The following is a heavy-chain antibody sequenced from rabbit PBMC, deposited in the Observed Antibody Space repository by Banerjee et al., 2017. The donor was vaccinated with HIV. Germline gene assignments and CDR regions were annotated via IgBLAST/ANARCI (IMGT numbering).Heavy chain of an antibody. CDR3: ARGDYDDYRYALYL. J-gene: IGHJ4*01. D-gene: IGHD2-1*01. Sequence: QEHLEESGGGLVKPETSLTLTCKASGFSFSDRDVMCWVRQAPGKGLEWIACINTATGKAVYASWAKGRFTISKTSSTTVTLQMTSLTAADTATYFCARGDYDDYRYALYLWGPGTLVTVS. CDR1: GFSFSDRDV. CDR2: INTATGKA. V-gene: IGHV1S45*01.